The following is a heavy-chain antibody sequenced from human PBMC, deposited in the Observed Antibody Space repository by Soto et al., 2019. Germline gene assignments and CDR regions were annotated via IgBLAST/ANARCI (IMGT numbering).Heavy chain of an antibody. CDR2: MKSKSDGGTT. V-gene: IGHV3-15*01. CDR1: GFTFSHAW. D-gene: IGHD3-22*01. CDR3: IIYSGYYFDY. J-gene: IGHJ4*02. Sequence: EVQLVESGGGLVKPGGSLRLSCAASGFTFSHAWMSWVRQAPGKGLEWVGRMKSKSDGGTTDYAAPVKGRFTISRDDSKTKLYLQMNSLKTEDTAVSYCIIYSGYYFDYWGQGTLVTVSS.